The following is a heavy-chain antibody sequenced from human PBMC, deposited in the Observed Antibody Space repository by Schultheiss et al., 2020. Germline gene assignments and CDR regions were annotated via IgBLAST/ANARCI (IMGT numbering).Heavy chain of an antibody. CDR2: INHSGST. Sequence: SETLSLTCAVYGGSFSGYYWSWIRQPPGKGLEWIGEINHSGSTTYNPSLQSRVTISVDTSKNQFSLKLSSVTAADTAVYYCARGSGNVVVPAALRPFDYWGQGTLVTVSS. CDR1: GGSFSGYY. D-gene: IGHD2-2*01. J-gene: IGHJ4*02. V-gene: IGHV4-34*01. CDR3: ARGSGNVVVPAALRPFDY.